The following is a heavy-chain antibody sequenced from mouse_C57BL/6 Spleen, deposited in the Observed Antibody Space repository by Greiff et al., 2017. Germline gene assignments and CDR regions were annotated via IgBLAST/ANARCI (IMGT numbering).Heavy chain of an antibody. CDR3: ARDYYGSSDRYFDV. CDR2: ISSGSSTI. Sequence: EVKLMESGGGLVKPGGSLKLSCAASGFTFSDYGMHWVRQAPEKGLEWVAYISSGSSTIYYADTVKGRFTISRDNAKNTLFLQMTSLRSEDTAMYYCARDYYGSSDRYFDVWGTGTTVTVSS. V-gene: IGHV5-17*01. D-gene: IGHD1-1*01. CDR1: GFTFSDYG. J-gene: IGHJ1*03.